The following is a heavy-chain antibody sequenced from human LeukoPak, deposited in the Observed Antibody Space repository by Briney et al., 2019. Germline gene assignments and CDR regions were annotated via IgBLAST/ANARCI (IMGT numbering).Heavy chain of an antibody. CDR3: ARQQRYFDWLSSYDY. D-gene: IGHD3-9*01. CDR2: IYPGDSDT. J-gene: IGHJ4*02. V-gene: IGHV5-51*01. Sequence: GESLKISCKGSGYSFTSYWIGWVRQMPGKGLEWMGIIYPGDSDTRYSPSFQGQVTISADKSISTAYLQWSSPKASGTAMYYCARQQRYFDWLSSYDYWGQGTLVTVSS. CDR1: GYSFTSYW.